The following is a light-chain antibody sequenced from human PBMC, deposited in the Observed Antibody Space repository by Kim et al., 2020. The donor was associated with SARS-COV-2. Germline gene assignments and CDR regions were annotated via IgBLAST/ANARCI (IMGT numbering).Light chain of an antibody. Sequence: GQSVISSGTGTRGDICAYDYGSWYKHNPGKAPKLIIYDVFKRPSGVPDRFSGAKSGDTASLTISGLQAEDEADYYCCSFAGRYTWVFGGGTKVTVL. CDR2: DVF. CDR3: CSFAGRYTWV. V-gene: IGLV2-11*01. CDR1: RGDICAYDY. J-gene: IGLJ3*02.